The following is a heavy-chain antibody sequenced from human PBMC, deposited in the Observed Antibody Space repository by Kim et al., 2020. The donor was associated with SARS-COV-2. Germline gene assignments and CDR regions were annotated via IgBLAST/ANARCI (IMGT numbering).Heavy chain of an antibody. Sequence: GESLKISCKGSGYSFTSYWIGWVRQMPGKGLEWMGIIYPGDSDTRYSLSFQGQVTISADKSISTAYLQWSRLKATDTAMCDCARLSRGSYYNDKVYYYHYSMCVCGQGTTVTVSS. V-gene: IGHV5-51*01. CDR2: IYPGDSDT. CDR1: GYSFTSYW. J-gene: IGHJ6*02. D-gene: IGHD3-10*01. CDR3: ARLSRGSYYNDKVYYYHYSMCV.